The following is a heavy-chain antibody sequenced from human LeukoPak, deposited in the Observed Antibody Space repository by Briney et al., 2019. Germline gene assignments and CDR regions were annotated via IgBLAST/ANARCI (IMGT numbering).Heavy chain of an antibody. D-gene: IGHD3-10*01. CDR2: ISGSGGST. CDR1: GFTFSGYA. V-gene: IGHV3-23*01. Sequence: GGSLRLSCAASGFTFSGYAMSWVRQAPGKGLEWVSAISGSGGSTYYADSVKGRFTISRDNSKNTLYLQMNSLRAEDTAVYYCAKGYSRYGSGSHGDYWGQGTLVTVSS. J-gene: IGHJ4*02. CDR3: AKGYSRYGSGSHGDY.